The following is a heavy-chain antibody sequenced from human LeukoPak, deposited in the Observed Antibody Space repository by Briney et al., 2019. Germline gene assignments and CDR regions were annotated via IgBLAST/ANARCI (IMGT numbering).Heavy chain of an antibody. J-gene: IGHJ6*02. Sequence: PGGSLRLSCAASGFTFSSYSMNWVRQAPGKGLEWVSSISSSSSYIYYADSVKGRFTISRDNAKNSLYLQMNSLRAEDTAVYYCARDLEEEGYYYYGMDVWGQGTTATVS. CDR3: ARDLEEEGYYYYGMDV. V-gene: IGHV3-21*01. CDR2: ISSSSSYI. CDR1: GFTFSSYS. D-gene: IGHD1-1*01.